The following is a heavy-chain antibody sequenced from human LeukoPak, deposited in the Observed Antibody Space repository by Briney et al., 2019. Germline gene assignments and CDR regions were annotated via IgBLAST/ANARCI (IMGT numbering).Heavy chain of an antibody. V-gene: IGHV1-18*01. D-gene: IGHD1-1*01. CDR3: ARDPTTYYYYYGMDV. CDR2: ISAYNGNT. Sequence: ASVKVSCTASGYTFTSYGISWVRQAPGQGLEWMGWISAYNGNTNYAQKLQGRVTMTTDTSTSTAYMELRSLRSDDTAVYYCARDPTTYYYYYGMDVWGQGTTVTVSS. CDR1: GYTFTSYG. J-gene: IGHJ6*02.